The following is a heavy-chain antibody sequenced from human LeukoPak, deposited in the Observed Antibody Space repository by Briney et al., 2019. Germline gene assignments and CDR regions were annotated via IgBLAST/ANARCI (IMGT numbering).Heavy chain of an antibody. CDR1: GGSISSSNW. CDR2: IYHSGST. CDR3: AKVNWVTSCYLNCNN. J-gene: IGHJ4*02. Sequence: PSETLSLTCAVSGGSISSSNWWSWVRQPPGKRLEWIGEIYHSGSTNYNPSLKSRVTISVDKSKNQFSLKLSSVTAADTAVYYCAKVNWVTSCYLNCNNWGQGTLVTVSS. D-gene: IGHD2-2*01. V-gene: IGHV4-4*02.